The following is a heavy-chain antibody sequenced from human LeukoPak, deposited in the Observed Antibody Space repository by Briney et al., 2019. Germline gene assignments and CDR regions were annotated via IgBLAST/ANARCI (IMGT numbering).Heavy chain of an antibody. J-gene: IGHJ4*02. Sequence: GASVKVSCKASGGTFSSYAISWVRQAPGQGLEWMGGIIPIFGTANYAQKFQGRVTITADISTSTAYMELSSLRSEDTAVYYCASPLAVGYCSGGSCYGNWGQGTLVTVSS. CDR1: GGTFSSYA. V-gene: IGHV1-69*06. D-gene: IGHD2-15*01. CDR2: IIPIFGTA. CDR3: ASPLAVGYCSGGSCYGN.